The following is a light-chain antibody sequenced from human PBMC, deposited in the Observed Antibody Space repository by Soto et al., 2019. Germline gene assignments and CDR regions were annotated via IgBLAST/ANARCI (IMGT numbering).Light chain of an antibody. J-gene: IGKJ4*01. V-gene: IGKV1-33*01. CDR3: QQYESFPLT. Sequence: DIQMTQSPSSLAASVGDRVTITCQASQDIRNHLNWYQQKPGKAPKLLMFDASNLETGVTSRFSGGGSGTDFSFTISRLQPEDIATYYCQQYESFPLTFGGGTKVEIK. CDR1: QDIRNH. CDR2: DAS.